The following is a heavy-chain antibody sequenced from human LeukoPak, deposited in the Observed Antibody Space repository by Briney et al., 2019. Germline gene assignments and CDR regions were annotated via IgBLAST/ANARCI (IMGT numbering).Heavy chain of an antibody. CDR3: ARVAYCSGGSCYHNWFDP. Sequence: ASVKVSCKASGYTFTSYDINWMRQATGQGLEWMGWMNPNSDNTGYAHKFQGRVTITRNTSISTAYMELSSLRSEDTAVYYCARVAYCSGGSCYHNWFDPWGQGTLVTVSS. D-gene: IGHD2-15*01. V-gene: IGHV1-8*03. CDR2: MNPNSDNT. CDR1: GYTFTSYD. J-gene: IGHJ5*02.